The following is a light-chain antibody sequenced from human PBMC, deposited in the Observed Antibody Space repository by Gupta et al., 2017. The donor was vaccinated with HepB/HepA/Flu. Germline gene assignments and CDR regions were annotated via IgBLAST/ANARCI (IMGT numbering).Light chain of an antibody. Sequence: ETVMTPSPATLSVSPGERATLSCRASQSVTSNLAWYQQKPGQAPRLLIYGASTRATGIPARFSGSGSGTEFTLTISSLQSEDFAVYYCQQYNNWPLGFGGGTKVEIK. CDR3: QQYNNWPLG. V-gene: IGKV3-15*01. J-gene: IGKJ4*01. CDR1: QSVTSN. CDR2: GAS.